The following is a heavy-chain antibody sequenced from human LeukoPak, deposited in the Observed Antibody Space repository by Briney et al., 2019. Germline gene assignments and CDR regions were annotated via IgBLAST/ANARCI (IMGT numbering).Heavy chain of an antibody. CDR2: IYGDGTT. Sequence: GGSLRLSCEASGFNVSSNYMTWVRQAPGKGLEWVSLIYGDGTTDYADSVKGRFHISRHNSKNTLYLQMNSLRAEDTAVYYCARSIIYLDYWGQGTLVTVSS. J-gene: IGHJ4*02. V-gene: IGHV3-53*04. CDR1: GFNVSSNY. CDR3: ARSIIYLDY. D-gene: IGHD3-3*02.